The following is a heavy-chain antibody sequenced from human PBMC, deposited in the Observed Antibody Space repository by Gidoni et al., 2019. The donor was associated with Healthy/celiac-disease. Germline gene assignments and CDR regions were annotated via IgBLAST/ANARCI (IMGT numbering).Heavy chain of an antibody. D-gene: IGHD3-3*01. V-gene: IGHV3-15*01. Sequence: EVQLVESGGGLVKPGGSLRLSCAASGFTFSTAWMSWVRQAPGKGLEWVGRIKSKTDGGTTDYAATVKGRFTISRDDSKNTLYLQMNSLKTEDTAVYYCTTSYYDFWSGYLSYWGQGTLVTVSS. CDR3: TTSYYDFWSGYLSY. CDR1: GFTFSTAW. J-gene: IGHJ4*02. CDR2: IKSKTDGGTT.